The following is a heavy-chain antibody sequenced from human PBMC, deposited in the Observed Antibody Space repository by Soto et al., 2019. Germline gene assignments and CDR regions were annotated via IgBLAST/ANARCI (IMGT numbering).Heavy chain of an antibody. CDR2: IYYDGSA. V-gene: IGHV4-39*01. CDR3: PFAY. D-gene: IGHD3-3*02. CDR1: GGSISSSTYY. Sequence: QLQLQESGPGLVKPSETLTLTCTVSGGSISSSTYYWGWIRQPPGKGLECVGTIYYDGSAYYNPSLKSRVTFAVDTSKTQFSLQLSSVTAADTAVFIYPFAYWGQGTLVPVPS. J-gene: IGHJ4*02.